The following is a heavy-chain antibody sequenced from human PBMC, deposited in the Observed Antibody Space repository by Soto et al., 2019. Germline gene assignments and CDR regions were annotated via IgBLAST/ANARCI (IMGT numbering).Heavy chain of an antibody. CDR2: ISWDGGST. CDR3: AKDDSGSYRSGMDV. J-gene: IGHJ6*02. Sequence: GGSLRLSCAASGFTFDDYTMHWVRQAPGKGLEWVSLISWDGGSTYYADSVKGRFTISRDNSKNSLYLQMNSLRTEDTALYYCAKDDSGSYRSGMDVWGQGTTVTGSS. V-gene: IGHV3-43*01. CDR1: GFTFDDYT. D-gene: IGHD1-26*01.